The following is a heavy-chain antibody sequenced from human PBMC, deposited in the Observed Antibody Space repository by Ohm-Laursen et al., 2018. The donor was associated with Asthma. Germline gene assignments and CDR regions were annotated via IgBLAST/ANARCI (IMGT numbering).Heavy chain of an antibody. CDR2: ISFDGSKK. Sequence: SLRLSCAASGLTFTANAFHWVRQAPGKGLEWVAIISFDGSKKYYAESVKGRFTISRDNSKNTVSLQMNSLRVEDTAVYYCAKDLETYGSYLGDSGGIDYWGQGTLVTASS. CDR1: GLTFTANA. J-gene: IGHJ4*02. CDR3: AKDLETYGSYLGDSGGIDY. V-gene: IGHV3-30*18. D-gene: IGHD3-10*01.